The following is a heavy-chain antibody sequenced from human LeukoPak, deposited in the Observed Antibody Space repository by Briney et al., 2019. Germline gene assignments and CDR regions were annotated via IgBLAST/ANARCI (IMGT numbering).Heavy chain of an antibody. CDR1: GYTFSIYN. Sequence: ASVKVSCKASGYTFSIYNMHWVRQAPGQGLEWMGIINPSGGTSYAQKLQGRITMTRDTSTSTLYMELSRLKSEDTAVYYCGREGVAGTGLDYWGQGTLVTVSS. CDR2: INPSGGT. CDR3: GREGVAGTGLDY. V-gene: IGHV1-46*01. J-gene: IGHJ4*01. D-gene: IGHD6-13*01.